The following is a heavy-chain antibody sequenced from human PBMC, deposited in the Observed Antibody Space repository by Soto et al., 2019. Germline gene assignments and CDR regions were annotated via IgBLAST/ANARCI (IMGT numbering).Heavy chain of an antibody. CDR2: TYYRSKWYN. D-gene: IGHD2-2*01. CDR1: GDSVSSNSAA. Sequence: SQTLSLTCAISGDSVSSNSAALNLIMQSPSRGLEWLGRTYYRSKWYNDYAVSVKSRITINPDTSKNQFSLRLNSVTPEDTAVYYCARDSGGYCSSTSCYGDYYYGMDVWGQGTTVTVSS. J-gene: IGHJ6*02. CDR3: ARDSGGYCSSTSCYGDYYYGMDV. V-gene: IGHV6-1*01.